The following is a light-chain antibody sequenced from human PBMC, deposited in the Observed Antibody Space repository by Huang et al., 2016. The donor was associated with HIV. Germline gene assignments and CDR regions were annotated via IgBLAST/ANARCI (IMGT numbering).Light chain of an antibody. CDR3: QQYDSSPLT. CDR2: GAS. V-gene: IGKV3-20*01. Sequence: EIVLTQSPGTLSSSPGERATLSCRASQSVSNSNLAWYQQKPGQAPRLLIDGASNRATGIPDRFSGSGSGTDFTLTISRLEAEDFAMYYCQQYDSSPLTFGGGTKVEIK. J-gene: IGKJ4*01. CDR1: QSVSNSN.